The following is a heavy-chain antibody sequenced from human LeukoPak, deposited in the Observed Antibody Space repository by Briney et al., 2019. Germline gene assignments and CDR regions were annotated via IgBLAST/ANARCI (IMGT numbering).Heavy chain of an antibody. CDR2: ISGSGGST. Sequence: PGGSLRLSCAASGFTFSSYAMSWVRQAPGKGLEWVSAISGSGGSTYYADSVKVRFTISRDNSKNTMYVQMNSLRAEDMAVYYCAKVRKSSSSWYGNDAFDIWGQGTMVTVSS. D-gene: IGHD6-13*01. J-gene: IGHJ3*02. CDR3: AKVRKSSSSWYGNDAFDI. V-gene: IGHV3-23*01. CDR1: GFTFSSYA.